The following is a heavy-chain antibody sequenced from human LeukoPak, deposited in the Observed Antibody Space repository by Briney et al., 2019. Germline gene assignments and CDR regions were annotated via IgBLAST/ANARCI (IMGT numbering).Heavy chain of an antibody. D-gene: IGHD2-2*01. CDR1: GFTFSSYA. CDR2: ISGSGGST. CDR3: AKNPAALNWFDP. V-gene: IGHV3-23*01. Sequence: PGGSLRLSCAASGFTFSSYAMSWVRQAPGKGLEWVSAISGSGGSTYYADSVKGRFTISRDNSKNTLYLQMNSLRDEDTAVYYCAKNPAALNWFDPWGQGTLVTVSS. J-gene: IGHJ5*02.